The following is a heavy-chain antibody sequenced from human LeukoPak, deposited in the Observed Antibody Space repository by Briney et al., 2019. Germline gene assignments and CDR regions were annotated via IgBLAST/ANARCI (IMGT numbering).Heavy chain of an antibody. CDR3: ARVPRGYCSGGSCYTPGYFQH. Sequence: ASVKVSCKASGYTLTGYYMHWVRQAPGQGLEWMGWINPNSGGTNYAQKFQGRVTMTRDTSISTAYMELSRLRSDDTAVYYCARVPRGYCSGGSCYTPGYFQHWGQGTLVTVSS. D-gene: IGHD2-15*01. CDR2: INPNSGGT. V-gene: IGHV1-2*02. CDR1: GYTLTGYY. J-gene: IGHJ1*01.